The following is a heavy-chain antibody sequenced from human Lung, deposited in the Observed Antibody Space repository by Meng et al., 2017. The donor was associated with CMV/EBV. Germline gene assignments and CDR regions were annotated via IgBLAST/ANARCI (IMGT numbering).Heavy chain of an antibody. V-gene: IGHV3-9*01. CDR2: ISWNSANT. D-gene: IGHD3-10*01. CDR3: VKVGVGFGEN. J-gene: IGHJ4*02. Sequence: GGSXRLXCAASGFTFDDYAMHWVRQAPGKGLEWVSGISWNSANTGYADAVKGRLTISRDNGHNCLFLQMNSLRAEDTALYYCVKVGVGFGENWGQGTRVTVSS. CDR1: GFTFDDYA.